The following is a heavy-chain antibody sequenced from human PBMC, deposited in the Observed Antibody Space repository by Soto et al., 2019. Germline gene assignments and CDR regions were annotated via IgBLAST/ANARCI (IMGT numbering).Heavy chain of an antibody. Sequence: EVQLVESGGGLVQPGGSLRLSCAASGFSFSSYAMHWVRQAPGKGLQYVSAISSNGDSTYYATSVKGRFTISRDNSKNTLFLQMGSLRADDMGVYYCARTYYYGSGSGTNFDYWGQGTLVTVSS. CDR3: ARTYYYGSGSGTNFDY. CDR2: ISSNGDST. CDR1: GFSFSSYA. D-gene: IGHD3-10*01. J-gene: IGHJ4*02. V-gene: IGHV3-64*01.